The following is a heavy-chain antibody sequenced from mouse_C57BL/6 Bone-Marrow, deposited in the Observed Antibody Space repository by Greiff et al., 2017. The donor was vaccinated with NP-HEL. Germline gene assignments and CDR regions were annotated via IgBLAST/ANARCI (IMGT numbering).Heavy chain of an antibody. D-gene: IGHD3-1*01. CDR3: ARRAHSYYFDY. J-gene: IGHJ2*01. CDR2: IYPRSGNT. Sequence: QVHVKQSGAELARPGASVKLSCKASGYTFTSYGISWVKQRTGQGLEWIGEIYPRSGNTYYNEKFKGKATLTADKSSSTAYMELRSLTSEDSAVYFCARRAHSYYFDYWGQGTTLTVSS. CDR1: GYTFTSYG. V-gene: IGHV1-81*01.